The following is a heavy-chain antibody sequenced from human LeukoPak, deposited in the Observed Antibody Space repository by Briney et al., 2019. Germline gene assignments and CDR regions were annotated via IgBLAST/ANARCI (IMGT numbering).Heavy chain of an antibody. Sequence: GGSLRLSCAASGFTFRKHAMSWVRQAPGKGLEWVSSIFTDGHHTYNADSVKGRFTISRGNAKNSLYLQMNSLRAEDTAVYYCARFVVVVAADTWGQGTLVTVSS. D-gene: IGHD2-15*01. V-gene: IGHV3-21*01. J-gene: IGHJ4*02. CDR2: IFTDGHHT. CDR1: GFTFRKHA. CDR3: ARFVVVVAADT.